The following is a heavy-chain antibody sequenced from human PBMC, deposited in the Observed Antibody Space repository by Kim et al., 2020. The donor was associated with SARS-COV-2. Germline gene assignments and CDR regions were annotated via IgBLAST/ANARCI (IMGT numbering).Heavy chain of an antibody. CDR2: IYPGDSDT. V-gene: IGHV5-51*01. CDR3: ARHAAYCGGDCYTRIEY. J-gene: IGHJ4*02. CDR1: GYSFTSYW. Sequence: GESLKISCKGSGYSFTSYWIGWVRQMPGKGLEWMGIIYPGDSDTRYSPSFQGQVTISADKSISTAYLQWSSLKASDTAIYYCARHAAYCGGDCYTRIEYWGQGTPVTVSS. D-gene: IGHD2-21*02.